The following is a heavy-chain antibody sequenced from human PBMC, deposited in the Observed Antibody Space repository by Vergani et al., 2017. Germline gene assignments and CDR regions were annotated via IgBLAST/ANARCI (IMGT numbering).Heavy chain of an antibody. V-gene: IGHV3-23*04. CDR3: AKGDVYSGSYGY. D-gene: IGHD1-26*01. Sequence: EVQLVESGGGLVQPGGSLRLSCAASGFTFSSYSMNWVRQAPGKGLEWVSAISGSGGSTYYADSVKGRFTISRDNSKNTLYLQMNSLRAEDTAVYYCAKGDVYSGSYGYWGQGTLVTVSS. CDR1: GFTFSSYS. CDR2: ISGSGGST. J-gene: IGHJ4*02.